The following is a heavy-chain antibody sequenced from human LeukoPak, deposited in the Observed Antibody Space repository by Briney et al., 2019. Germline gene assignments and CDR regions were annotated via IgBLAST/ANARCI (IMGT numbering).Heavy chain of an antibody. CDR1: GFTFSSYG. Sequence: GGSLRLSCAASGFTFSSYGMHWVRQAPGKGLEWVAVIWYDGSNKYYADSVKGRFTISRDNSKNTLYLQMNSLRAEDTAVYYCAGEPAYYYGSGSYPTGDYWGQGTLVTVSS. CDR3: AGEPAYYYGSGSYPTGDY. V-gene: IGHV3-33*08. J-gene: IGHJ4*02. CDR2: IWYDGSNK. D-gene: IGHD3-10*01.